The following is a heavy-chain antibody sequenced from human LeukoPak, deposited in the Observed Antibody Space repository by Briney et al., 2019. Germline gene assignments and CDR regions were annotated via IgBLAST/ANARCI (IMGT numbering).Heavy chain of an antibody. V-gene: IGHV3-66*01. CDR3: ARDGGGYFDWLSPPYY. CDR2: IYSGGST. CDR1: GFTVSSNY. Sequence: GGSLRLSCAASGFTVSSNYMSWVRQAPGKGLEWVSVIYSGGSTYYADSVKGRFTISRDNSKNTLYLQMNSLRAEDTAVYYCARDGGGYFDWLSPPYYWGQGTLVTVSS. D-gene: IGHD3-9*01. J-gene: IGHJ4*02.